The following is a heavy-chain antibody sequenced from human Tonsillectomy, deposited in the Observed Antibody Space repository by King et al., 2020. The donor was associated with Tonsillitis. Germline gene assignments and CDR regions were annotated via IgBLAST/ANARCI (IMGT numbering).Heavy chain of an antibody. Sequence: QLVQSGAEVKKPGASVKVSCKASGYTFTSYDINWVRQATGQGLEWMGWMNPNSDNTGYAQKFQGRITMTRNTSISTAYMELSSLRSEDTAVYYCGRGVNYVRVYYYGMDVWGQGTTVTVSS. V-gene: IGHV1-8*01. CDR2: MNPNSDNT. J-gene: IGHJ6*02. D-gene: IGHD3-10*02. CDR3: GRGVNYVRVYYYGMDV. CDR1: GYTFTSYD.